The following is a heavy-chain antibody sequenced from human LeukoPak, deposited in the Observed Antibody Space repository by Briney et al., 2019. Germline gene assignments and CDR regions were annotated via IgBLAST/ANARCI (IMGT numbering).Heavy chain of an antibody. D-gene: IGHD5-12*01. CDR2: IIPIFGTA. Sequence: SVKVSCKASGGTFSSYAISWVQQAPGQGLEWMGGIIPIFGTANYAQKFQGRVTITTDESTSTAYVELSSLRSEDTAVYYCARWWLRSRRNWFDPRGQGTLVTVSS. V-gene: IGHV1-69*05. CDR1: GGTFSSYA. J-gene: IGHJ5*02. CDR3: ARWWLRSRRNWFDP.